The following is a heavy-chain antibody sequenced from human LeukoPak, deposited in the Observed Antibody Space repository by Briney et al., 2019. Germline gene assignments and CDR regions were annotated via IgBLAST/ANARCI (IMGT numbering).Heavy chain of an antibody. CDR2: FDPEDGET. CDR1: GYTLTELS. V-gene: IGHV1-24*01. CDR3: ATGVVAATAFDY. Sequence: ASVKVSCKDSGYTLTELSMHWVRQAPGKGLEWMGGFDPEDGETIYAQKFQGRVTMTEDTSTDTVYMELSSLRSEDTAVYYCATGVVAATAFDYWGQGTLVTVSS. J-gene: IGHJ4*02. D-gene: IGHD2-15*01.